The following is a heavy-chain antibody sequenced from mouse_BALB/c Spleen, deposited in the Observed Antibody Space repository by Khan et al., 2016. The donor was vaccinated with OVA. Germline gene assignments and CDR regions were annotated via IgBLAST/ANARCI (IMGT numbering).Heavy chain of an antibody. CDR2: IYPGNSDI. Sequence: VQLQQSGTVLARPGASVKMSCKASGYTFTSYWMHWVKQRPGQGLEWSGAIYPGNSDINYNQKFKGKAKLTAVTSTSTAYMELNSLTNEDSAVYYCTRNGFGNYESWDYWGQGTTLTVSS. J-gene: IGHJ2*01. CDR1: GYTFTSYW. D-gene: IGHD2-1*01. CDR3: TRNGFGNYESWDY. V-gene: IGHV1-5*01.